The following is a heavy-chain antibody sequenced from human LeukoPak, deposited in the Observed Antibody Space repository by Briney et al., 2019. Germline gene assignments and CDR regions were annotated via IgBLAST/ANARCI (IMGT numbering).Heavy chain of an antibody. J-gene: IGHJ4*02. Sequence: GGSLRLSCVASGFSFSGYSINWVRQAPGKGLEWVSSISPSRSYIYYADSVKGRFTISRDNAKNSLYLQMNSLRAEDTAVYYCARGRGCSNMSCYPDYWGQGTLVTVSS. CDR1: GFSFSGYS. V-gene: IGHV3-21*01. CDR3: ARGRGCSNMSCYPDY. CDR2: ISPSRSYI. D-gene: IGHD2-2*01.